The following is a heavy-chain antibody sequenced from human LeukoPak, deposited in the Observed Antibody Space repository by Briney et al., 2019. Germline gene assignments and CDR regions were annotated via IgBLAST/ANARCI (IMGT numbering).Heavy chain of an antibody. CDR2: INHSGST. CDR1: GGSLSGYY. J-gene: IGHJ4*02. CDR3: ARVYCSGGSCPY. Sequence: SETLSLTCAVYGGSLSGYYWSWIRQPPGKGLEWIGEINHSGSTNYNPSLTSRVTISVDTSKNQFSLKLSSVTAADTAVYYCARVYCSGGSCPYWGQGTLVTVSS. V-gene: IGHV4-34*01. D-gene: IGHD2-15*01.